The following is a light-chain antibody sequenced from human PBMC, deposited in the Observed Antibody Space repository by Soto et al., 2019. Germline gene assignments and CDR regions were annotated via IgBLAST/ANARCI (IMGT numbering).Light chain of an antibody. V-gene: IGKV1-39*01. CDR2: MAF. J-gene: IGKJ5*01. CDR1: QNIRNY. CDR3: QQSYSATIT. Sequence: DIQMTQSPSSLSASVGDRVTITCRASQNIRNYLNWYQQKQGKAPKLLIYMAFTLQSGVPSRFSGSVSGTDGTITISSLQKEDGSRYYCQQSYSATITFGQGTRLEIK.